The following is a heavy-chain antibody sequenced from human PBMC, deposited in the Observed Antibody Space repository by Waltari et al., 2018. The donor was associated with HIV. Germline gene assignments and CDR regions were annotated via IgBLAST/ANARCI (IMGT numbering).Heavy chain of an antibody. D-gene: IGHD2-2*01. CDR2: INPNSGGT. V-gene: IGHV1-2*06. J-gene: IGHJ4*02. CDR3: ARGRPESIVIIPVATFDY. CDR1: GYTFTGYY. Sequence: QVQLVQSGAEVKKPGASVKVSCKASGYTFTGYYLQWVRQAPGQGLEWIGRINPNSGGTNYAQKFQGRVTMTRDTSISTAYMELSRLRSDDTAVYYCARGRPESIVIIPVATFDYWGQGTLVTVSS.